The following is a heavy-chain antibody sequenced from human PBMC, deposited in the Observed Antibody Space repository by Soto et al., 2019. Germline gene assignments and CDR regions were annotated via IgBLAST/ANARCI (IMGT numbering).Heavy chain of an antibody. D-gene: IGHD3-10*01. J-gene: IGHJ3*02. V-gene: IGHV3-74*01. CDR1: GFNFGPFW. Sequence: PGGSLRLSCAASGFNFGPFWMHWVRQAPGKGLVWVSHINSDGTTIVYADSVKGRFTISRDNAKNTLYLQMNSLRVEDTAVYFCVRDRGYPDSFDIWGPGT. CDR3: VRDRGYPDSFDI. CDR2: INSDGTTI.